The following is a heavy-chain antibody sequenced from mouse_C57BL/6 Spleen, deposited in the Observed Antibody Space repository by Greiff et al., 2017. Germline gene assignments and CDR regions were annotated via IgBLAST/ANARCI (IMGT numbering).Heavy chain of an antibody. D-gene: IGHD1-1*01. CDR1: GYTFTSYW. CDR3: ARYGSSRY. CDR2: IDPSDSYT. Sequence: VQLQQPGAELVKPGASVKLSCKASGYTFTSYWMQWVKQRPGQGLEWIGEIDPSDSYTNYNQKFKGKATLTVDTSSSTAYLQLSSLTSEDSAVYYCARYGSSRYWGQGTTLTVSS. J-gene: IGHJ2*01. V-gene: IGHV1-50*01.